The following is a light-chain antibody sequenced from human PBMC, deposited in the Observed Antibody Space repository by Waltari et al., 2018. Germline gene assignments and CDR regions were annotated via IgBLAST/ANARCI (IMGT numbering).Light chain of an antibody. J-gene: IGLJ1*01. CDR1: SSDVGAYDY. CDR2: EVT. V-gene: IGLV2-14*03. CDR3: SSYTSTSAYV. Sequence: QPALAQPASVSGSPGKSITIPCSGTSSDVGAYDYVSWYQQHPGEVPKLIIYEVTNRPSGVSNRFSGSKSGNTASLTISGLQAEDDADYYCSSYTSTSAYVFGSGTKVTVI.